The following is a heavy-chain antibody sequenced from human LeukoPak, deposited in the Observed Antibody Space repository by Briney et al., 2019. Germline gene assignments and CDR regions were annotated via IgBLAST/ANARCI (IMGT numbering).Heavy chain of an antibody. CDR3: ASYGIRVRNGFEIP. CDR2: IGSRSRYI. CDR1: GFTFSGYS. J-gene: IGHJ5*02. V-gene: IGHV3-21*01. Sequence: GGSLRLSCAASGFTFSGYSMNWVRQAPGKGLEWVSSIGSRSRYIYYADSVKGRFTISRDNAKSSLYLQMNRLRAEGTAVYYSASYGIRVRNGFEIPWGQGTLVTV. D-gene: IGHD5-18*01.